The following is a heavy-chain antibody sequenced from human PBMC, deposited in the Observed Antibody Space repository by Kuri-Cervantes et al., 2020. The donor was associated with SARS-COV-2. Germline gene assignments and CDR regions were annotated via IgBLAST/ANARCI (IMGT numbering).Heavy chain of an antibody. V-gene: IGHV3-33*08. D-gene: IGHD3-10*01. CDR2: IWYDGSNK. CDR3: ARDLTPFGVSDY. Sequence: GESLKISCAASGFTFSSYDMHWVRQAPGKGLEWVAVIWYDGSNKYYADSVKGRFTISRDNSKNTLYLQMDSLRAEDTAVYYCARDLTPFGVSDYWGQGTLVTVSS. J-gene: IGHJ4*02. CDR1: GFTFSSYD.